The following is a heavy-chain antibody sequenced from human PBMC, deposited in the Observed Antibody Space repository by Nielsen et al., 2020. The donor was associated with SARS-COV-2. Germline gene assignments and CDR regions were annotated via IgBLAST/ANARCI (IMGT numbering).Heavy chain of an antibody. CDR3: AAGYCDSSTCYPADY. J-gene: IGHJ4*02. D-gene: IGHD2-2*01. CDR1: GGSFSGYY. CDR2: INHSGST. Sequence: SETLSLTCAVYGGSFSGYYWSWIRQPPGKGLEWIGEINHSGSTNYNPSLKSRVTISVDTSKNQFSLKLSSVTAADTAVYYCAAGYCDSSTCYPADYWGQGTLVTVSS. V-gene: IGHV4-34*01.